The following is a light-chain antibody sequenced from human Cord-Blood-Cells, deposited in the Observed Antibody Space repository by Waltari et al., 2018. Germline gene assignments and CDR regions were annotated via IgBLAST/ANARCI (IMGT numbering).Light chain of an antibody. Sequence: EIVLTQSPGTLSLSPGERATLSCRASQSVSSSYLAWYQQKPGQAPRLLIYGAYSRATGIPDRFSGSGSGTDFTLTISRLEPEDFAVYYCQQYGSSPPGGTFGQGTKVEIK. J-gene: IGKJ1*01. CDR1: QSVSSSY. V-gene: IGKV3-20*01. CDR3: QQYGSSPPGGT. CDR2: GAY.